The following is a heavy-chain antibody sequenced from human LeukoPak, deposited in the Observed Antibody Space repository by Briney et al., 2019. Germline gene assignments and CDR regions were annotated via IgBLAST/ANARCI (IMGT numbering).Heavy chain of an antibody. J-gene: IGHJ4*02. CDR3: ARSGVGYFYDNTGYYPLDY. CDR2: ISAYTGNT. V-gene: IGHV1-18*01. D-gene: IGHD3-22*01. Sequence: VASVKVSCKASGYTFTNYGISWVRQAPGQGLEWMGWISAYTGNTNYAQNSQGRVTMTTDTSTSTAFMELRSLRSDDTAVYYCARSGVGYFYDNTGYYPLDYWGQGTLVTVSS. CDR1: GYTFTNYG.